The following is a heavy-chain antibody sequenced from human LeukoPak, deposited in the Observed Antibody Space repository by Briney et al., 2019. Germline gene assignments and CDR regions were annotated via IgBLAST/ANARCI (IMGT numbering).Heavy chain of an antibody. Sequence: SETLSLTCTVSGDSISSSSSYWGWIRQPPGEGLEWIGSIYYSGSTYYNPSLKSRVIISVATSKNQFSLRLSSVTAADTAVYYCASLDVSNFSYMEFWGKGTTVTVSS. CDR2: IYYSGST. D-gene: IGHD2/OR15-2a*01. CDR3: ASLDVSNFSYMEF. J-gene: IGHJ6*03. CDR1: GDSISSSSSY. V-gene: IGHV4-39*07.